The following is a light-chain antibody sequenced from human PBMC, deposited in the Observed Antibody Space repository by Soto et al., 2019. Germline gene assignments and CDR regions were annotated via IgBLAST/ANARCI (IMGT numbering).Light chain of an antibody. J-gene: IGKJ1*01. Sequence: EIVLTQSPGTLSLSPGERASLSCRASQSVSSTYLAWYQQKPGQAPRLLIYGASSRATGVPDRFSGSGSGTDFSLTISRLEPADFAVYYCQQSGTFGQGTKVEIK. V-gene: IGKV3-20*01. CDR3: QQSGT. CDR2: GAS. CDR1: QSVSSTY.